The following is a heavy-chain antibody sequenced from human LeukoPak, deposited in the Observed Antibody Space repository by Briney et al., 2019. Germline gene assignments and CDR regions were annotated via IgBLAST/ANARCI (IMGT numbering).Heavy chain of an antibody. CDR1: GGSISSYY. D-gene: IGHD6-13*01. CDR2: IYYSGST. V-gene: IGHV4-59*01. Sequence: SETLSLTCTVSGGSISSYYWSWIRQPPGKGLEWIGYIYYSGSTNYNPSLKSRVTISVDTSKNQFSLKLSSVTAADTAVYYCARGLKGIAAAGLDFDPWGQGTLVTVSS. J-gene: IGHJ5*02. CDR3: ARGLKGIAAAGLDFDP.